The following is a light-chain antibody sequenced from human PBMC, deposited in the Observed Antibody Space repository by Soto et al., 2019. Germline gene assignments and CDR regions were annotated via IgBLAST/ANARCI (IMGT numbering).Light chain of an antibody. Sequence: IQMTQSPSWLSASVGDRGTITWQASQDIANYLYWYQQTAGRAPKLLNYDASNLETGLPTSFSGSASAKDFTLTISSLQPEDIATYYCQQYDNLPLTFGGGTKVDIK. CDR1: QDIANY. CDR3: QQYDNLPLT. J-gene: IGKJ4*01. V-gene: IGKV1-33*01. CDR2: DAS.